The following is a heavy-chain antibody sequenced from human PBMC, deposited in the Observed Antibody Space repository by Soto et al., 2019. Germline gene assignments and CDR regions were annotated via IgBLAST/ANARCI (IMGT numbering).Heavy chain of an antibody. CDR2: VYSSGGT. J-gene: IGHJ5*02. CDR3: ASRQRFSDWFDP. CDR1: GGSMTSYY. V-gene: IGHV4-4*07. Sequence: SETLSLTCTVSGGSMTSYYWTWIRQPAGKGLEWIGRVYSSGGTHYNPSLKSRVTISLDTSKNQFSLRLLSVTDADTAVYFCASRQRFSDWFDPVGQGTLHTVSS. D-gene: IGHD3-3*01.